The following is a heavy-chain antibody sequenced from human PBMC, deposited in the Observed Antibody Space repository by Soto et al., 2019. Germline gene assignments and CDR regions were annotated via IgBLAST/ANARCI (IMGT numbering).Heavy chain of an antibody. J-gene: IGHJ4*02. CDR2: VSGDGSST. CDR3: ARAEEVTARGGPNF. D-gene: IGHD2-21*02. V-gene: IGHV3-23*01. Sequence: EVQLLESGGGLAQRGGSLRLSCAASGFTFNNYGMNWVLQAPGKGLEWVAAVSGDGSSTCYAESMKGRFTISRDNSKKTLYLEMKSPRAYDTAVDYCARAEEVTARGGPNFWGQGTLVSVPT. CDR1: GFTFNNYG.